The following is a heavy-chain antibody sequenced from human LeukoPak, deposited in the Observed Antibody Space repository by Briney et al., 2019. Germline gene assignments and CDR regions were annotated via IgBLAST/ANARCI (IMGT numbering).Heavy chain of an antibody. V-gene: IGHV1-2*02. J-gene: IGHJ6*04. D-gene: IGHD2-8*02. CDR3: ARVREYHSGPRTGMDV. CDR2: INPNSGGT. Sequence: ASVKVSCKASGYTFTGYDMHWVRQAPGQGLEWRGWINPNSGGTNYAQKFQGRVTMTRDTSISTACMELSRLRSDDTAVYYCARVREYHSGPRTGMDVWGKGTTVTVSS. CDR1: GYTFTGYD.